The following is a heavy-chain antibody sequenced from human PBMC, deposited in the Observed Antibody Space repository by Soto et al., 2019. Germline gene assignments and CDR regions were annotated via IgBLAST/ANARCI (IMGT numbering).Heavy chain of an antibody. CDR2: IIPLLGIT. V-gene: IGHV1-69*01. CDR3: ARDPRSITGTTSSEDFQH. CDR1: GGTFSGYA. J-gene: IGHJ1*01. Sequence: QAQLMQSGAEVKKPGSSVKVSCKASGGTFSGYAINWVRQAPGQGLEWMGGIIPLLGITDYGQKFQGRITIAADESTGTAYMELRGLRSADTAVYYCARDPRSITGTTSSEDFQHWGQGTLVSGSS. D-gene: IGHD1-20*01.